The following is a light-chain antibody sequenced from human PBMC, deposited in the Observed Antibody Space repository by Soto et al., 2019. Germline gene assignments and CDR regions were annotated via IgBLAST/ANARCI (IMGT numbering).Light chain of an antibody. CDR1: QSINSRY. V-gene: IGKV3-20*01. CDR3: QQFGSSPGFT. J-gene: IGKJ3*01. Sequence: EIVLTQSPGTLSLSPGERATLSCRASQSINSRYLAWYQQKPGQAPRLLIYGASSRATGIPDRFSGSGSGTDFTLTISRLETEDFAVYYCQQFGSSPGFTFGTGTQVDIK. CDR2: GAS.